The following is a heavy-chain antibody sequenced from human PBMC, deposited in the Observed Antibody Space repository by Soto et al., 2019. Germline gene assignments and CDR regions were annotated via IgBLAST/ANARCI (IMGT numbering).Heavy chain of an antibody. CDR1: GGSISSSHW. CDR3: ARVVLTITRGAFAA. V-gene: IGHV4-4*02. Sequence: QVQLQESGPGLVKPSGTLSLTGAVSGGSISSSHWWTWVRQSPGKGLEYIGEMSHSGTSNSNPSLTSRVTLSVDQSKNHFSLTLTSVTAAAPAVYYCARVVLTITRGAFAAWGQGTLVIVSS. CDR2: MSHSGTS. J-gene: IGHJ3*01. D-gene: IGHD3-9*01.